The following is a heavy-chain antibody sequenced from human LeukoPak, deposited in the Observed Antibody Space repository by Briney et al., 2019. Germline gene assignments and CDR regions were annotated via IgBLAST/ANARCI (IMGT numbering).Heavy chain of an antibody. CDR2: ISASGDST. CDR1: GFTFNTYG. D-gene: IGHD1-26*01. J-gene: IGHJ4*02. Sequence: PGGSLRLSCVGSGFTFNTYGMTWVRQTPGKGLEWVSTISASGDSTHHADSVEGRFTISRDNAKNSLYLQMNSLRAEDTAVYYCARGVEGGAIDYWGQGTLVTVSS. CDR3: ARGVEGGAIDY. V-gene: IGHV3-21*01.